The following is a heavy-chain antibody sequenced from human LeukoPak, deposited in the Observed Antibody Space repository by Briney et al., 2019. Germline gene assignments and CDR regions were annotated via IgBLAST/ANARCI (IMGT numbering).Heavy chain of an antibody. CDR1: GLTFRTYG. V-gene: IGHV3-30*02. Sequence: PGGSMRLSCAASGLTFRTYGMHWVRQAPGKGLEWVAFIWYDGSNQYYADSVKGRFTISRDNSKNKLYLQMNSLRAEDTAVYYCATPYNYSFDNWGQGTLVTVSS. D-gene: IGHD3-22*01. CDR2: IWYDGSNQ. CDR3: ATPYNYSFDN. J-gene: IGHJ4*02.